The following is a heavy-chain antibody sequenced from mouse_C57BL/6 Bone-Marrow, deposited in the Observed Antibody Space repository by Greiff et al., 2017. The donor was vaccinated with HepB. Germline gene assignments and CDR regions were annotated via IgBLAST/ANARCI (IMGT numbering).Heavy chain of an antibody. CDR1: GYTFTSYW. CDR2: IDPSDSYT. V-gene: IGHV1-50*01. Sequence: VQLQQPGAELVKPGASVKLSCKASGYTFTSYWMQWVKQRPGQGLEWIGEIDPSDSYTNYNQKFKGKTTLTVDTSSSTAYVQLSSLTSEDSAVYYCASVGYWGQGTSLTVSS. CDR3: ASVGY. J-gene: IGHJ2*02.